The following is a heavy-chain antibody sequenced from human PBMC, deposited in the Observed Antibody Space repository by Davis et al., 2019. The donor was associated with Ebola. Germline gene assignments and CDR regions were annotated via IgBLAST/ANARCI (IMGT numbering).Heavy chain of an antibody. CDR3: AKDGRKRDGGYYYYGMDV. CDR1: GFILNNYA. J-gene: IGHJ6*02. CDR2: ISGSGGST. V-gene: IGHV3-23*01. D-gene: IGHD4-23*01. Sequence: GGSLRLSCAASGFILNNYAMTWVRQAPGKGLEWVSAISGSGGSTYYADPVKGRFTISRDNSKNTLYLQMNSLRAEDTAVYYCAKDGRKRDGGYYYYGMDVWGQGTTVTVS.